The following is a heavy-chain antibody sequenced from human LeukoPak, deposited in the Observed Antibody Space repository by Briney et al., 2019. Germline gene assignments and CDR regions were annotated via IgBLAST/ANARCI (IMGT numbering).Heavy chain of an antibody. J-gene: IGHJ3*02. Sequence: SETLSLTCTVSGDSINDYYWNWIRQPPGKGLEWIGYIYYSGSTVHNPSLKSRVTMSVDTSKNQFSLKLNSVTAADTAIYYCARGGARGSSAFDIWGQGTMVTVSA. CDR3: ARGGARGSSAFDI. CDR2: IYYSGST. D-gene: IGHD3-10*01. CDR1: GDSINDYY. V-gene: IGHV4-59*01.